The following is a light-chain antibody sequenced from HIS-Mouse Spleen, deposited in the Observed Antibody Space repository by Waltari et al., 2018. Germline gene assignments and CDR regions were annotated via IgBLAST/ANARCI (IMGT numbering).Light chain of an antibody. CDR2: DDS. CDR1: NIGSKR. Sequence: SYVLTQPPSVSVAPGQTARITWGGNNIGSKRMHWYQQQPGQAPVLVVYDDSDRPSGIPERFSGSNSGNTATLTISRVEAGDEADYYCQVWDSSSDRVFGTGTKVTVL. V-gene: IGLV3-21*02. CDR3: QVWDSSSDRV. J-gene: IGLJ1*01.